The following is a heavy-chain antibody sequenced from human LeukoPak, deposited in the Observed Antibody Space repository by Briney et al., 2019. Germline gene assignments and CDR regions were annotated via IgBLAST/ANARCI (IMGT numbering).Heavy chain of an antibody. CDR3: TSGVWGYDSSGFNFDY. CDR2: ITRKANGYAT. V-gene: IGHV3-73*01. J-gene: IGHJ4*02. D-gene: IGHD3-22*01. CDR1: GFTFSGSA. Sequence: GSLRLSCVASGFTFSGSAIHWVRQASGKGLEWVGRITRKANGYATAYAASVKGRFTISRDDSKNMAYLQMNSLKTEDTALYYCTSGVWGYDSSGFNFDYWGQGTLVTVSS.